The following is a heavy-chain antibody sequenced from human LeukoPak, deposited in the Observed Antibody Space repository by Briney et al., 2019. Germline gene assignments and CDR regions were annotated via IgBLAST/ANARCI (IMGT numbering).Heavy chain of an antibody. Sequence: SETLSLTCAVYGGSFSGYYWSWIRQPPGKGLEWIGEINHSGSTNYNPSLKSRVTISVDTSKNQFSLKLSSVTAADTAVYYCATQQWPPAEGAFDIWGQGTMVTVSS. D-gene: IGHD6-19*01. V-gene: IGHV4-34*01. CDR2: INHSGST. J-gene: IGHJ3*02. CDR1: GGSFSGYY. CDR3: ATQQWPPAEGAFDI.